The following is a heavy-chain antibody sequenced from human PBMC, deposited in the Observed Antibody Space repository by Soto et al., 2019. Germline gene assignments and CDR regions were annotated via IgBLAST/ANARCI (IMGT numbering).Heavy chain of an antibody. CDR3: ARDRRHGSNYSPPFDP. D-gene: IGHD3-10*01. Sequence: GGSLRLSCAASGFTFSNYCMHWVRQAPGKGLEWVADIWYDGSNKYYADSVKGRFTISRDNSKNTLFLQMNSLRAEDTAVYYCARDRRHGSNYSPPFDPWGQGTLVTVSS. CDR2: IWYDGSNK. V-gene: IGHV3-33*01. CDR1: GFTFSNYC. J-gene: IGHJ5*02.